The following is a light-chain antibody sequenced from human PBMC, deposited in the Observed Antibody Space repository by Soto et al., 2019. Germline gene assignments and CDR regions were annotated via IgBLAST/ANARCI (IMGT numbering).Light chain of an antibody. V-gene: IGKV1-5*01. CDR2: DVS. CDR1: QFVSSF. CDR3: EQYFISWS. Sequence: IKMTQSACAVSASIGDRVTITCRASQFVSSFLGWYQQKPGKVPKLLIFDVSILASGVPSRFSGSGSGTEFTLTISSLQPEDFPTYSCEQYFISWSFAQGSKVDIK. J-gene: IGKJ1*01.